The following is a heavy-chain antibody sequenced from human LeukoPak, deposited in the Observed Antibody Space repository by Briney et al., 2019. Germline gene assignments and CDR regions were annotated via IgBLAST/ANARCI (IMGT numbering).Heavy chain of an antibody. CDR1: GYSISSGYY. J-gene: IGHJ3*02. V-gene: IGHV4-38-2*02. CDR2: LYHSGST. CDR3: ARTRSYYAFDI. Sequence: KASETLSLTCTVSGYSISSGYYWGWIRQPPGKGLEWIGSLYHSGSTYYNPSLKSRVTISVDTSKNQFSLKLSSVTAADTAVYYCARTRSYYAFDIWGQGTMVTVSS. D-gene: IGHD1-26*01.